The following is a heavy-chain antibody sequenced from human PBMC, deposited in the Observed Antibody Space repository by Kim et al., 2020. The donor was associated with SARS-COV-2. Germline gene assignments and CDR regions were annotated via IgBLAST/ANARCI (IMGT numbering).Heavy chain of an antibody. CDR3: ARGSEGAFDI. Sequence: GNPGYAQKVQGRVTMTRNPSIATAYMELSSLRSDDTAVYYCARGSEGAFDIWGQGTVVTVSS. V-gene: IGHV1-8*01. CDR2: GNP. J-gene: IGHJ3*02.